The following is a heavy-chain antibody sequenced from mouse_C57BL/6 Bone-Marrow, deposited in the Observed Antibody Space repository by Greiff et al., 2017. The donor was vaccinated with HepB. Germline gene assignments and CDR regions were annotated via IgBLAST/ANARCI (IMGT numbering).Heavy chain of an antibody. J-gene: IGHJ1*03. CDR2: IYPSDSET. CDR1: GYTFTSYW. Sequence: QVQLQQPGAELVRPGSSVKLSCKASGYTFTSYWMDWVKQRPGQGLEWIGNIYPSDSETHYNQKFKDKATLTVDKSSSTAYMQLSSLTSEDSEVYYCARNWDYYGSSYGYWYFDVWGTGTTVTVSS. CDR3: ARNWDYYGSSYGYWYFDV. D-gene: IGHD1-1*01. V-gene: IGHV1-61*01.